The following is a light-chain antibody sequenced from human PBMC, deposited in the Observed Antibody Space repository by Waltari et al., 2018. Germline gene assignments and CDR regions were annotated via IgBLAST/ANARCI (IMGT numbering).Light chain of an antibody. J-gene: IGKJ1*01. CDR3: HQYNSYPWT. CDR1: QSISSW. CDR2: DVS. Sequence: DIQMTQSPSTLSASVGVRVTITCPASQSISSWLAWYQQKPGKAPRLLIYDVSSLESGVPSRFSGSGSGTEFTLTISSLQPDDFATYYCHQYNSYPWTFGQGTKVEIK. V-gene: IGKV1-5*01.